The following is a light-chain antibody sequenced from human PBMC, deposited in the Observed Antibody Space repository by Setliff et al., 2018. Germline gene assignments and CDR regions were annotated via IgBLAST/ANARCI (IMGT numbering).Light chain of an antibody. CDR1: SSDIGAYNF. V-gene: IGLV2-14*03. Sequence: QSALTQPASVSGPHGQSITISCTGTSSDIGAYNFVIWYQQHPGKAPRLIIHGVSERPSGISDRFSASKSGNTASLIISGLQTEDEADYYCSSYTRDTTLVFGTGTKVTVL. CDR2: GVS. CDR3: SSYTRDTTLV. J-gene: IGLJ1*01.